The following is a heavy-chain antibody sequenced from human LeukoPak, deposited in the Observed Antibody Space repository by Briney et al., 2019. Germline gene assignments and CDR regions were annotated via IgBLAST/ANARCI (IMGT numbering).Heavy chain of an antibody. CDR2: IYYSGST. CDR1: GGSISSSSYY. D-gene: IGHD6-13*01. CDR3: ARETSAAENY. V-gene: IGHV4-39*07. J-gene: IGHJ4*02. Sequence: SETLSLTCTVSGGSISSSSYYWGWIRQPPGTGLEWIGSIYYSGSTYYNPSLKSRVTISVDTSKNQFSLKLSSVTAADTAVYYCARETSAAENYWGQGTLVTVSS.